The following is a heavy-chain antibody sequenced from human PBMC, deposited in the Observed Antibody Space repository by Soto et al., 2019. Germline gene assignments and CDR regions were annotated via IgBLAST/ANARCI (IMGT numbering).Heavy chain of an antibody. CDR2: ISAYNGNT. CDR3: ARDCSGGSGYQRVVWFDP. J-gene: IGHJ5*02. D-gene: IGHD2-15*01. Sequence: ASVKVSCKASGYTFTSYGISWVRQAPGQGLEWMGWISAYNGNTNYAQKLQGRVTMTTDTSTSTAYMELRSLRSDDTAVYYCARDCSGGSGYQRVVWFDPWGQGTLVTVFS. CDR1: GYTFTSYG. V-gene: IGHV1-18*01.